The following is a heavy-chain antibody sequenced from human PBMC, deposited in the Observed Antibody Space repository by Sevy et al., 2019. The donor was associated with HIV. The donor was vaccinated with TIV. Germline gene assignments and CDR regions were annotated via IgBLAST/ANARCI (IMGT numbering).Heavy chain of an antibody. V-gene: IGHV3-23*01. CDR2: ITGGGDST. Sequence: GGSLRLSCAASGFTVSTYAINWVRQAPGEGLEWVSAITGGGDSTYYADSVKGRFTISRDNSKKVVYLQMNSLRAEDTAVYYCAAGDTSMVTDLDYWGQGTLVTVSS. D-gene: IGHD5-18*01. CDR1: GFTVSTYA. CDR3: AAGDTSMVTDLDY. J-gene: IGHJ4*02.